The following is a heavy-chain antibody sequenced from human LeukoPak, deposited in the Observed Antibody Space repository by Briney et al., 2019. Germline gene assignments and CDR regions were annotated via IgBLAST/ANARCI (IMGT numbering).Heavy chain of an antibody. Sequence: PGGSLRLSCAASGFTFSSHWMSWVRQAPGKGLEWVGNIKPDGSEKYYVDSLKGRFTISRDNSKNTLYLQMNSLRDEDTAVYYCVRDQFFSFDYWGQGTLVTVSS. D-gene: IGHD3-3*01. J-gene: IGHJ4*02. V-gene: IGHV3-7*01. CDR3: VRDQFFSFDY. CDR2: IKPDGSEK. CDR1: GFTFSSHW.